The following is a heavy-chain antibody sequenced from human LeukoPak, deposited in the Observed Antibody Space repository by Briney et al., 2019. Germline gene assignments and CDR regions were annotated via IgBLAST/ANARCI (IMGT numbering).Heavy chain of an antibody. CDR2: ISYDVSNK. D-gene: IGHD2-15*01. V-gene: IGHV3-30*03. CDR1: GVTFSSYG. J-gene: IGHJ4*02. Sequence: GGSLRLSCAASGVTFSSYGMHWGREGPGKGLERGAVISYDVSNKYYADSVKGRFTISRDNSKNTLYLQMNSLRAEDTAVYYCATSVVVAANPNYWGQGTLVTVSS. CDR3: ATSVVVAANPNY.